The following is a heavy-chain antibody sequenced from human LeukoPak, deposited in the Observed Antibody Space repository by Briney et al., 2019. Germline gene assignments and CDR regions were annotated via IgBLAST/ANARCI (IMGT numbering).Heavy chain of an antibody. J-gene: IGHJ4*02. CDR2: IYNSGNT. D-gene: IGHD3-22*01. CDR1: GGSISSGSYY. Sequence: SQTLSLTRTVSGGSISSGSYYWSWIRQPAGKGLEWIGRIYNSGNTNYNPSLKSRFTISVDTSKNQFSLKLSSVTAADTAVYYCARDHYYYDSTGYYYLDYWGQGTLVTVSS. V-gene: IGHV4-61*02. CDR3: ARDHYYYDSTGYYYLDY.